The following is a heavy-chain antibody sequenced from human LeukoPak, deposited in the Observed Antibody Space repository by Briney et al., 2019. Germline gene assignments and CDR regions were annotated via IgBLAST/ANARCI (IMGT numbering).Heavy chain of an antibody. CDR3: ARGLRYYDSSGYYYFDY. CDR1: GFTFSSYA. CDR2: INHSGST. J-gene: IGHJ4*02. Sequence: PGGSLRLSCAASGFTFSSYAMSWVRQPPGKGLEWIGEINHSGSTNYNPSLKSRVTISVDTSKNQFSLKLSSVTAADTAVYYCARGLRYYDSSGYYYFDYWGQGTLVTVSS. D-gene: IGHD3-22*01. V-gene: IGHV4-34*01.